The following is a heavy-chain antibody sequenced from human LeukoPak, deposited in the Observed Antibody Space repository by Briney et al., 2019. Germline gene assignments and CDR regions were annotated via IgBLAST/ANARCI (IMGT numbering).Heavy chain of an antibody. D-gene: IGHD4-17*01. CDR1: GYTFTSYG. CDR3: ARDWGDYCLTGPCGMDV. Sequence: ASVKVSCEASGYTFTSYGISWVRQAPGQGLEWMGWISAYNGNTNYAQKLQGRVTMTTDTSTSTAYMELRSLRSDDTAVYYCARDWGDYCLTGPCGMDVWGQGTTVTVSS. J-gene: IGHJ6*02. CDR2: ISAYNGNT. V-gene: IGHV1-18*01.